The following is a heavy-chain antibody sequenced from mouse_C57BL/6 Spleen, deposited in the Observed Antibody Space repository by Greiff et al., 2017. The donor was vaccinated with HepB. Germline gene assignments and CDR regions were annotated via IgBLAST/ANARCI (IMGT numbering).Heavy chain of an antibody. D-gene: IGHD2-5*01. Sequence: EVKLVESGGGLVKPGGSLKLSCAASGFTFSDYGMHWVRQAPEKGLEWVAYISSGSSTIYYADTVKGRFTISRDNAKTTLFLQMTSLRSEDTAMYYCARSGYYSNYGDYWGQGTTLTVSS. CDR3: ARSGYYSNYGDY. CDR1: GFTFSDYG. CDR2: ISSGSSTI. J-gene: IGHJ2*01. V-gene: IGHV5-17*01.